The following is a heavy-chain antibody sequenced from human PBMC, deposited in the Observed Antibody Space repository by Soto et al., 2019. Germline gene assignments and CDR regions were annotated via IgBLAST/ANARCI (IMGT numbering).Heavy chain of an antibody. CDR2: IIPFLGTP. CDR3: ARYCSGGGCHVSSLDT. D-gene: IGHD2-15*01. CDR1: GSTFRSYA. J-gene: IGHJ3*01. Sequence: SVKVSCKASGSTFRSYAISWVRQAPGQGLEWMGGIIPFLGTPIYTQKFQGRVTITADESTATAFMELMSLRAADTATYYCARYCSGGGCHVSSLDTWGRGTMVTVSS. V-gene: IGHV1-69*13.